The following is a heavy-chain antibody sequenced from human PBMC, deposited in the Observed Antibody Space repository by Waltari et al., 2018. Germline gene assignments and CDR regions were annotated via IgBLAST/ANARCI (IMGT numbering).Heavy chain of an antibody. D-gene: IGHD3-22*01. CDR3: VREYDSGGAGY. Sequence: EVQLVESGGCLVQPGGSRRLSCSSSGFPFRSYGMNWVRQAPGKGLEWVSYISPSSSTITYADSMKGRFTISRDNAKNSLYLQMNSLRADDTAVYYCVREYDSGGAGYWGQGTLVTVSS. CDR2: ISPSSSTI. J-gene: IGHJ4*02. V-gene: IGHV3-48*04. CDR1: GFPFRSYG.